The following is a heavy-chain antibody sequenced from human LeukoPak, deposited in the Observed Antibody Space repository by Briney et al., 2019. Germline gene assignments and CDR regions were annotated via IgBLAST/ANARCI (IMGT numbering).Heavy chain of an antibody. CDR3: ARDKKGLLHYYYGMDV. J-gene: IGHJ6*02. CDR1: GGSLSSGSYY. CDR2: IYSSGST. V-gene: IGHV4-61*02. D-gene: IGHD3-3*01. Sequence: SHTLSLTCTVSGGSLSSGSYYWSWIRQPAGKGLEWIGRIYSSGSTNYNPSLRSRATISVDTSKNQFSLKLSSLTAADTAVYYCARDKKGLLHYYYGMDVWGQGTTVTVSS.